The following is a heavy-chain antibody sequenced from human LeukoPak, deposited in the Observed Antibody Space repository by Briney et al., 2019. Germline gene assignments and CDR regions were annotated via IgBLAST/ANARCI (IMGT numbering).Heavy chain of an antibody. D-gene: IGHD6-13*01. CDR2: IYYSGST. J-gene: IGHJ6*02. CDR3: ARVTYSSSWYGTYGMDV. V-gene: IGHV4-39*07. Sequence: SETLSLTCIVSGGSISSSGYYWGWIRQPPGKGLEWIGSIYYSGSTYYNPSLKSRVTISVDTSKNQFSLKLSSVTAADTAVYYCARVTYSSSWYGTYGMDVWGQGTTVTVSS. CDR1: GGSISSSGYY.